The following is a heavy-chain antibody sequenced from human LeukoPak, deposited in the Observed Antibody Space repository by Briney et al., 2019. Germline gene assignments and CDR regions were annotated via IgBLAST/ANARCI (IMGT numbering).Heavy chain of an antibody. J-gene: IGHJ4*02. D-gene: IGHD1-1*01. CDR1: GGSITTYY. V-gene: IGHV4-59*01. Sequence: PSETLSLTCTVSGGSITTYYWSWIRQPPGKGREWIGYIYHSEITNYNPSLKSRVTISVDTSKNQFSLKLGSVTAADTAVYYCASTDKGGTGTYWGQGTLVTVSS. CDR2: IYHSEIT. CDR3: ASTDKGGTGTY.